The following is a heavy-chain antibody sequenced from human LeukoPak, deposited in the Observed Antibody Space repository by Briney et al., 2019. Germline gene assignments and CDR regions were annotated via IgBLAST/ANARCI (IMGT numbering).Heavy chain of an antibody. CDR2: ISSSSSYT. J-gene: IGHJ4*02. D-gene: IGHD2-15*01. V-gene: IGHV3-21*01. Sequence: GGSLRLSCAASGFTFSSYSMNWVRQAPGKGLEWVSSISSSSSYTYYADSVKGRFTISRDSAKNSLYLQMNSLRAEDTAVYYCARDGRYCSGGSCYSLFDYWGQGTLVTVSS. CDR3: ARDGRYCSGGSCYSLFDY. CDR1: GFTFSSYS.